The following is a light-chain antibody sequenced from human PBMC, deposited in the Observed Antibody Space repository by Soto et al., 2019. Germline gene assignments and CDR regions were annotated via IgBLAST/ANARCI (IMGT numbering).Light chain of an antibody. CDR1: QSVSDY. Sequence: ETLMTQSPSTLSVSSGERATLSRRASQSVSDYLAWYQQRPGQAPRLLIFGASTRATGFPARFSGSGSGTEFTLTISSLQSEDFAVYYCQQYKDWPHTFGQGTKVDIK. V-gene: IGKV3-15*01. CDR2: GAS. J-gene: IGKJ1*01. CDR3: QQYKDWPHT.